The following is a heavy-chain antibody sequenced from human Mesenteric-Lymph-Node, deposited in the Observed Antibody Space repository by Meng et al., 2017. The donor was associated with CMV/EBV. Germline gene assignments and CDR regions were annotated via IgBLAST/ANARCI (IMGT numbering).Heavy chain of an antibody. D-gene: IGHD6-13*01. CDR1: GFTFSTYW. J-gene: IGHJ6*02. CDR3: ARDYSSSWYHHYYYYGMDV. CDR2: IKQDGSEN. Sequence: LSLTCAASGFTFSTYWMSWVRQAPGKGLEWVANIKQDGSENYFVDSLKGRFTISRDNPKNSLYLQMNSLRAEDTAVYYCARDYSSSWYHHYYYYGMDVWGQGTTVTVSS. V-gene: IGHV3-7*01.